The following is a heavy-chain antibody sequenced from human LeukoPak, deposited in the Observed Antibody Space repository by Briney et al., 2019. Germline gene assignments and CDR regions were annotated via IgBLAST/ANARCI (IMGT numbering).Heavy chain of an antibody. CDR1: GGPISSYY. V-gene: IGHV4-59*01. CDR3: ASGYDGMDV. CDR2: IYYSGST. Sequence: SETLSLNCTVSGGPISSYYWSWIRQPPGKGLEWIGYIYYSGSTNYNPSLKSRVTISVDTSKNQFSLKLSSVTAADTAVYYCASGYDGMDVWGQGTTVTVSS. J-gene: IGHJ6*02.